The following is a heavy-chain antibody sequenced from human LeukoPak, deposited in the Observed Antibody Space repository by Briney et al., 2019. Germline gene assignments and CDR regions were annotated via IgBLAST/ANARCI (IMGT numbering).Heavy chain of an antibody. D-gene: IGHD6-13*01. CDR2: IKQDGSEI. Sequence: PGESLRLSCATSGFTFSGYWMSWVRQASGKGLEWVANIKQDGSEIYYVDSVKGRFTTSRDNAKNSLYLQMNSLRAEDTAVYYCATNAATGITDYWGQGILVTVSS. CDR1: GFTFSGYW. V-gene: IGHV3-7*01. J-gene: IGHJ4*02. CDR3: ATNAATGITDY.